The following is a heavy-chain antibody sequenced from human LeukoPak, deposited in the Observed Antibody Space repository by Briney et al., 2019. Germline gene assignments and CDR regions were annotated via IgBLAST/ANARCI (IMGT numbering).Heavy chain of an antibody. Sequence: PGGSLRLSCAASGFTFSSYSMSWVRQAPGKGLEWISSFSGSGGSTYYPDSVKGRFTISRDNSKNMLYLQMNSLRAEDTAVYYCARVGKDTAMVGGGDDYWGQGTLVTVSS. CDR2: FSGSGGST. CDR1: GFTFSSYS. J-gene: IGHJ4*02. D-gene: IGHD5-18*01. V-gene: IGHV3-23*01. CDR3: ARVGKDTAMVGGGDDY.